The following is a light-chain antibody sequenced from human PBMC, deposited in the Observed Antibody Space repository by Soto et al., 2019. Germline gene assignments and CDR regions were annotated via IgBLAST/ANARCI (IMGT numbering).Light chain of an antibody. J-gene: IGKJ2*01. Sequence: DIQMTQSPSSLSASVGDRVTITCRASQSISSYLNWYQQKPGKAPKFLIYVASTLQSGVPSRFSGSGSGTYFPHTITSLQPEDFATDYCQQSYRSSYTFGQGTKLEIK. CDR1: QSISSY. CDR3: QQSYRSSYT. V-gene: IGKV1-39*01. CDR2: VAS.